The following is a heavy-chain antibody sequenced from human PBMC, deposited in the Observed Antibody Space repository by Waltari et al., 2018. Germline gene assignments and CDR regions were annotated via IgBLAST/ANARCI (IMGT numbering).Heavy chain of an antibody. D-gene: IGHD6-13*01. V-gene: IGHV4-38-2*01. CDR1: GYSISRGYY. Sequence: QVQLQESGPGLVKPSETLSLTCAVSGYSISRGYYWGWIRQPPGKGLEWMGMIYPSGSTYYNPSLKSRVTISVDPSKNQFSLKRSAVTAADTAVYYCASTAAGTAVGGYWGQGTLVTVSS. CDR2: IYPSGST. J-gene: IGHJ4*02. CDR3: ASTAAGTAVGGY.